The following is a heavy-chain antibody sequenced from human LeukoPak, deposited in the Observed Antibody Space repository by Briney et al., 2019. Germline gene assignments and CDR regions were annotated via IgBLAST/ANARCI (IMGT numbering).Heavy chain of an antibody. V-gene: IGHV3-74*01. Sequence: HSGGSLRLSCAASGFTFSGYWMHWVRQAPGKGLVWVSRINSDGSSTSYADSVKGRFTISRDNAKNTLYLRMNSLRAEDTAVYYCARGPYGGGYYVGDFWGQGSLLTVSS. CDR3: ARGPYGGGYYVGDF. D-gene: IGHD1-26*01. J-gene: IGHJ4*02. CDR2: INSDGSST. CDR1: GFTFSGYW.